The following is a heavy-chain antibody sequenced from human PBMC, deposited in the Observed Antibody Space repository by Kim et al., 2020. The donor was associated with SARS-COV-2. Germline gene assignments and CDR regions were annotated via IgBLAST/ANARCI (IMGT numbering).Heavy chain of an antibody. CDR3: ARGLSRYDDSSGYPDAFDI. CDR2: ISSSGSTI. Sequence: GGSLRLSCAASGFTFSDYYMSWIRQAPGKGLEWVSYISSSGSTIYYADSVKGRFTISRDNAKNSLYLQMNSLRAEDTAVYYCARGLSRYDDSSGYPDAFDIWGQGTMVTVSS. V-gene: IGHV3-11*01. J-gene: IGHJ3*02. D-gene: IGHD3-22*01. CDR1: GFTFSDYY.